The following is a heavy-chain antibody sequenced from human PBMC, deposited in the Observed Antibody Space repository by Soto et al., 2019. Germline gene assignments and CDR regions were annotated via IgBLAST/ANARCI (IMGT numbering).Heavy chain of an antibody. D-gene: IGHD6-13*01. V-gene: IGHV3-15*01. J-gene: IGHJ4*02. CDR3: TTRSYSSSWSIFDY. CDR1: GFTFSNAW. Sequence: GGSLRLSCAASGFTFSNAWMSWVRQAPGKGLEWVGRIKSKTDGGTTDYAAPVKGRFTISRDDSKNTLYLQMNSLKTEDTAVYYCTTRSYSSSWSIFDYWGQGTLVTVLL. CDR2: IKSKTDGGTT.